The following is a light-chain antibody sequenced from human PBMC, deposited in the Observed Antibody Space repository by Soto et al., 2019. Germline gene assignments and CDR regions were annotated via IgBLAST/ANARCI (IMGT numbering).Light chain of an antibody. CDR3: QQSYSTPPT. CDR2: AAS. Sequence: DIQMTQSQSSLSASVVDRVTITCLASHIITIYLNWYQQKPGKAPKLLIYAASSLQSGVPSRFSGSGSGTDFTLTISSLQPEDFATYYCQQSYSTPPTFGQVSMVDVK. V-gene: IGKV1-39*01. J-gene: IGKJ1*01. CDR1: HIITIY.